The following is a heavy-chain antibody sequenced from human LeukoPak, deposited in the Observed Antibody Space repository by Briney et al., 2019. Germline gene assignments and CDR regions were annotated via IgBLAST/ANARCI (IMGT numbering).Heavy chain of an antibody. Sequence: GGSLRLSCSASGFTFSSYAMHWVRQAPGKGLEWVSVIYSGGSTYYADSVKGRFTISRHNSKNTLYLQMNSLRAEDTAVYYCAREYGTTANWYFDLWGRGTLVTVSS. CDR3: AREYGTTANWYFDL. V-gene: IGHV3-53*04. CDR2: IYSGGST. D-gene: IGHD4-17*01. J-gene: IGHJ2*01. CDR1: GFTFSSYA.